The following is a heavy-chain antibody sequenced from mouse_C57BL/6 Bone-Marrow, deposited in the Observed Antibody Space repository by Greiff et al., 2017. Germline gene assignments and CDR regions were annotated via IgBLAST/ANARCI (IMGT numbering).Heavy chain of an antibody. J-gene: IGHJ4*01. D-gene: IGHD3-2*02. CDR2: IDPSDSYT. Sequence: QVHVKQPGAELVRPGTSVKLSCKASGYTFTSYWMHWVKQRPGQGLEWIGVIDPSDSYTNYNQKFKGKATLTVDTSSSTAYMQLSSLTSEDSAVYYCARCGSGFAMDYWGQGTSVTVSS. CDR3: ARCGSGFAMDY. V-gene: IGHV1-59*01. CDR1: GYTFTSYW.